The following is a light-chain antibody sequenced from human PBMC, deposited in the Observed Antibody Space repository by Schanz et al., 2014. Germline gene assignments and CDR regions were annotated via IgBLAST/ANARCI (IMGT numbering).Light chain of an antibody. CDR1: QSITSR. J-gene: IGKJ3*01. CDR2: AAC. Sequence: DIQLTQSPSTLSASVGDRVTITCRASQSITSRLAWYQQKPGNAPKLLIYAACTLQSGVPSRFSGSGSGTDFTLTISSLQPEDFAADYCQQFYSHPFTFGPGTKLDIK. V-gene: IGKV1-5*01. CDR3: QQFYSHPFT.